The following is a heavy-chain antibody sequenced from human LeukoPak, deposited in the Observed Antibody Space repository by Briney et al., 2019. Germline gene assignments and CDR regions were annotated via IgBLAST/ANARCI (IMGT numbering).Heavy chain of an antibody. CDR1: GFTFSNFA. CDR2: ISGSASSI. V-gene: IGHV3-23*01. D-gene: IGHD5-18*01. Sequence: GGSLRLSCAAFGFTFSNFAMSWVRQAPGKGLEWVSGISGSASSIYYADSVKGRFTISRDNSKNTLYLQMSSLRAEDTAIYYCAQVAWYSYNFGGQGTLVTVSS. J-gene: IGHJ4*02. CDR3: AQVAWYSYNF.